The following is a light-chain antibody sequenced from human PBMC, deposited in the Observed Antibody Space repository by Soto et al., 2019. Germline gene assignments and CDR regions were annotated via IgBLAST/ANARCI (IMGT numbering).Light chain of an antibody. V-gene: IGLV2-23*02. CDR2: EVS. CDR1: SNYNL. Sequence: QSVLTQPAYVSGSPGQSITISCTGTSNYNLVSWYQQHPGKAPKLVIYEVSERPSGVSNRFSGSKSGNTASLTISGLQAEDEADYYCCSYPGSSILYVFGTGTKVTVL. J-gene: IGLJ1*01. CDR3: CSYPGSSILYV.